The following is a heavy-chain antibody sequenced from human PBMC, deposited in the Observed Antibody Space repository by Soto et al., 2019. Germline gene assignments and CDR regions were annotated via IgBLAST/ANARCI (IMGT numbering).Heavy chain of an antibody. CDR1: RFTFSSYS. J-gene: IGHJ5*02. D-gene: IGHD6-13*01. CDR3: ARTALRRPIAASGDFDP. Sequence: QVQLVESGGGMVQPGRSLRLSCAASRFTFSSYSMHWVRQAPGKGLEWVAVISYNGNDKFYADSVKGRFTISRDKSNNMHYLQMNILRADDTAVYYCARTALRRPIAASGDFDPWGQGTLVTVSS. V-gene: IGHV3-30-3*01. CDR2: ISYNGNDK.